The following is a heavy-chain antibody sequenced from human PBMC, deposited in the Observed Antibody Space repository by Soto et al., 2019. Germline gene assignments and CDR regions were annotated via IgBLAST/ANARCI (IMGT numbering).Heavy chain of an antibody. Sequence: ASVKVSCKASGYTFTSYGISWVRQAPGQGLEWMGWISAYNGNTNYAQKLQGRVTMTTDTSTSTAYMELRSLRSDDTAVYYCARDRFLEWLLYRYAYYYGMDVWGQGTTVTSP. J-gene: IGHJ6*02. D-gene: IGHD3-3*01. V-gene: IGHV1-18*01. CDR3: ARDRFLEWLLYRYAYYYGMDV. CDR1: GYTFTSYG. CDR2: ISAYNGNT.